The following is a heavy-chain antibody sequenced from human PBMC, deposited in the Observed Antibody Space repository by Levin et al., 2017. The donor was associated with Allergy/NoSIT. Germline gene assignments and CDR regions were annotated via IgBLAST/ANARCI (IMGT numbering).Heavy chain of an antibody. Sequence: SETLSLTCTVSGGSINSYYWSWIRQPPGKGLEWIGYVFYSGSTNYNPSLESRVAISVDTSKNQVSLNLTSVAAADTAVYYCARHPPTAPFDYWGQGTLVTVSA. J-gene: IGHJ4*02. CDR3: ARHPPTAPFDY. CDR2: VFYSGST. CDR1: GGSINSYY. V-gene: IGHV4-59*08. D-gene: IGHD4-17*01.